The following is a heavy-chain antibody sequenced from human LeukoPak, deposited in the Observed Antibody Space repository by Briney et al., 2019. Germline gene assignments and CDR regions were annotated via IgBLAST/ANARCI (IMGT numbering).Heavy chain of an antibody. CDR3: AKGGDTYYYGSGAYFDY. CDR2: ISGSGGST. Sequence: GGSLRLSCAASGFTFSSYVMSWVRQAPGKGLEWVSAISGSGGSTYYADSVKGRFTISRDNSKNTLYLQMNSLRAEDTAVYYCAKGGDTYYYGSGAYFDYWGQGTLVTVSS. J-gene: IGHJ4*02. D-gene: IGHD3-10*01. CDR1: GFTFSSYV. V-gene: IGHV3-23*01.